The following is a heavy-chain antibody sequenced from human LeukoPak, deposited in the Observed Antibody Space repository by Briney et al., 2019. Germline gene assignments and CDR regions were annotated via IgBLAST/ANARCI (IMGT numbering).Heavy chain of an antibody. CDR2: ISSGSSTI. V-gene: IGHV3-48*04. Sequence: GGSLRLSCAASGFTFSSYSMNWVRQAPGKGLEWVSYISSGSSTIYYADSVKGRFTISRDNAKNTLYLQMNSLRAEDTAVYNCARALYFDSGGYSNYGMDVWGQGTTVTVSS. CDR3: ARALYFDSGGYSNYGMDV. J-gene: IGHJ6*02. CDR1: GFTFSSYS. D-gene: IGHD3-22*01.